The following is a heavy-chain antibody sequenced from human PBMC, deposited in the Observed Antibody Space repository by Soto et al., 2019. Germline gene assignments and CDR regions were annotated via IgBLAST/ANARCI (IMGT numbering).Heavy chain of an antibody. CDR3: APHVSCSGGSCQYDAFAI. Sequence: PGGSLRLSSEGSGFTVSSHIMTWIRQAPGKGPEWVSTITTAGGTYSADSVKGRFAMSRDTSENTLYLQMNSLGAEDTAAYYCAPHVSCSGGSCQYDAFAIRGQGTMVTVSS. J-gene: IGHJ3*02. V-gene: IGHV3-23*01. CDR2: ITTAGGT. D-gene: IGHD2-15*01. CDR1: GFTVSSHI.